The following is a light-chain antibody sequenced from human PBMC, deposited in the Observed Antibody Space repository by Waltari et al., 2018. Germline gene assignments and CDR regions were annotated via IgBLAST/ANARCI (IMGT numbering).Light chain of an antibody. CDR3: QQYDNLPPYT. CDR1: QDISNH. CDR2: DAS. J-gene: IGKJ2*01. Sequence: DIQMTPSPSSLSASVGDRVTITCQASQDISNHLNWYQQKPGKAPKLLIYDASNLETGVPSRFSGRGSGTDFTFTISSLQPEDIATYYCQQYDNLPPYTFGLGTKLEIK. V-gene: IGKV1-33*01.